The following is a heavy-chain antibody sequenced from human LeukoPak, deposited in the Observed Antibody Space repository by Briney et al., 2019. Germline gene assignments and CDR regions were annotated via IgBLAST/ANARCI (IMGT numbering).Heavy chain of an antibody. D-gene: IGHD3-9*01. V-gene: IGHV3-21*01. CDR3: ARGINFDWFPRGEYFDY. Sequence: GGSLRLSCVATGFTFHDYAIHWVRQTPGKGLEWVSSISSSSSYIYYADSVKGRFTISRDNAKNSLYLQMNSLRAEDTAVYYCARGINFDWFPRGEYFDYWGQGTLVTVSS. J-gene: IGHJ4*02. CDR1: GFTFHDYA. CDR2: ISSSSSYI.